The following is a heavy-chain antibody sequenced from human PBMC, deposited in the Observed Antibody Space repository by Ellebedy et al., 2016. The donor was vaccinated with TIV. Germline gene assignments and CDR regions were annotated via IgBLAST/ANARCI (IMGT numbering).Heavy chain of an antibody. D-gene: IGHD2-21*02. CDR1: GFTFSSYD. Sequence: GESLKISXAASGFTFSSYDMHWVRQATGKGLEWVSAIGTAGDTYYPGSVKGRFTISRENAKNSLYLQMNSLRAGDTAVYYCARALCGGDCPDDAFDIWGQGTMVTVSS. CDR2: IGTAGDT. CDR3: ARALCGGDCPDDAFDI. V-gene: IGHV3-13*04. J-gene: IGHJ3*02.